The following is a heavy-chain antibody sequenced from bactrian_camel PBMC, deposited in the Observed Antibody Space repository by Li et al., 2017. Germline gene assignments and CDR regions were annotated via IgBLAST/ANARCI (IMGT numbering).Heavy chain of an antibody. D-gene: IGHD2*01. J-gene: IGHJ4*01. V-gene: IGHV3S25*01. CDR3: SRSCATRASGVWTSNY. CDR1: GFTFSNYW. Sequence: QLVESGGGLVQSGGSLRLSCAASGFTFSNYWMYWVRQAPGKGLEWVSHINSGGGGSTYYSDSVKGRFTTSADRGKITVYLQMNSLKPEDTAMYYCSRSCATRASGVWTSNYWGQGTQVTVS. CDR2: INSGGGGST.